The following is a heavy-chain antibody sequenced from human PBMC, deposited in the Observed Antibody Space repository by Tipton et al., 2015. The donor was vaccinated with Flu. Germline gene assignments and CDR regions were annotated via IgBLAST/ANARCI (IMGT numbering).Heavy chain of an antibody. J-gene: IGHJ4*02. V-gene: IGHV4-38-2*01. D-gene: IGHD6-13*01. CDR1: GFPIANVF. CDR3: ARASGYTSSWRFDY. CDR2: SFHSGIT. Sequence: GLVKPSETLSLTCDVSGFPIANVFWGWIRQPPGKELEWVGTSFHSGITYYNPTLNNRVTISLDTSKNQLSLKLTSVTAADTATYYCARASGYTSSWRFDYWGQGSLVTVSS.